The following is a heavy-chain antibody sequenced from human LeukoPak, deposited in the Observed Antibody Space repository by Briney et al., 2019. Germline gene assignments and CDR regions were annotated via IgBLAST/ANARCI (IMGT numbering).Heavy chain of an antibody. D-gene: IGHD3-22*01. CDR1: GFTFSSYW. Sequence: PGGSLRLSCAASGFTFSSYWMHWVRHAPGKGLVWVSRINTDGSSTSYADSVKGRFAISRDNAKYTLYLQMNSLRAEDTAVYYCAREMVADSSGYYDYWGQGTLVTVSS. J-gene: IGHJ4*02. V-gene: IGHV3-74*01. CDR3: AREMVADSSGYYDY. CDR2: INTDGSST.